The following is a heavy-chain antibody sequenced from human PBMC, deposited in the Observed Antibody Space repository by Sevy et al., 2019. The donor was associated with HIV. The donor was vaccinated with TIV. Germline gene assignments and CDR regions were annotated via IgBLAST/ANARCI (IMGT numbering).Heavy chain of an antibody. D-gene: IGHD2-2*01. CDR2: IKSKTNGGTT. CDR3: TTDLEYQLERYYFNY. Sequence: GGSLRLSCAASEFIFINAWMSWVRQAPGKGLEWVGRIKSKTNGGTTDYAAPVEGRFTISRDDSKKTLYLQMNSLKTEDTAVYYCTTDLEYQLERYYFNYWGQGTLVTVSS. J-gene: IGHJ4*02. V-gene: IGHV3-15*01. CDR1: EFIFINAW.